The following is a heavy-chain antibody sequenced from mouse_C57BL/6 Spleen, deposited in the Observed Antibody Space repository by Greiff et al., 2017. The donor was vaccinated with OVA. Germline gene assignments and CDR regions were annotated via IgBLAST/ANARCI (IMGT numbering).Heavy chain of an antibody. CDR1: GFTFTDYY. CDR2: IRNKANGYTT. CDR3: ARSYDYDGSAMDY. Sequence: EVHLVESGGGLVQPGGSLSLSCAASGFTFTDYYMSWVRQPPGKALEWLGFIRNKANGYTTEYSASVKGRFTISRDNSQSILYLQMNALRAEDSATYYCARSYDYDGSAMDYWGQGTSVTVSS. V-gene: IGHV7-3*01. D-gene: IGHD2-4*01. J-gene: IGHJ4*01.